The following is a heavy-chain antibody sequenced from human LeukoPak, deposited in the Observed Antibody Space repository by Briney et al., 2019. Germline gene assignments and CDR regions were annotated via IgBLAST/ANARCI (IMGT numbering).Heavy chain of an antibody. CDR2: INVGNGNT. D-gene: IGHD1-1*01. V-gene: IGHV1-3*01. J-gene: IGHJ3*02. CDR3: ARDQYTTGAFDI. CDR1: GYTFTSYA. Sequence: ASVKVSCKASGYTFTSYAMHWVRQAPGQRLEWMGWINVGNGNTKYSQKFQGRVTITRDTSASTAYMELSSLRSEDTAMYYCARDQYTTGAFDIWGQGTMVTVSS.